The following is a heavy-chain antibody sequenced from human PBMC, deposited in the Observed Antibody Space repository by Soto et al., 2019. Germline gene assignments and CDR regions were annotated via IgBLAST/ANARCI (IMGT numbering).Heavy chain of an antibody. V-gene: IGHV4-39*01. J-gene: IGHJ6*02. D-gene: IGHD2-15*01. CDR2: IYYSGST. Sequence: PSETLSLTSTVSGGSLSSISYYWGWISQPPGKGLEWIGSIYYSGSTYYNPSLKSRVTISVDTSKNQFSLKLSSVTAADTAVYYCASHKKGGGYGMDVWGQGTTVTVS. CDR1: GGSLSSISYY. CDR3: ASHKKGGGYGMDV.